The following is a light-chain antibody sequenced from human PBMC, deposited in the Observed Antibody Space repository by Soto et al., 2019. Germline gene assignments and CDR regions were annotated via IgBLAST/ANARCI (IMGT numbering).Light chain of an antibody. J-gene: IGKJ4*01. CDR2: AAS. CDR3: QQTSSTPT. Sequence: DIQLTQSPSSLSASVGDRVTITCRASQSIRSYLNWYQQKPGKAPKLLIYAASSLQTGVSSRFSGSGSGTDFTLTISNLQPEDFATYYCQQTSSTPTFGGGTTVEIK. CDR1: QSIRSY. V-gene: IGKV1-39*01.